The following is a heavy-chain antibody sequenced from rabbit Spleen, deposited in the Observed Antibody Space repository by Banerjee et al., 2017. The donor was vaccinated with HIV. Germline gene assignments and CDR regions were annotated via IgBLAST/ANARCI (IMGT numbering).Heavy chain of an antibody. V-gene: IGHV1S45*01. J-gene: IGHJ2*01. Sequence: LEESGGGLVKPGGTLTLTCTVSGFSFSSNWICWVRQAPGKGLEWIACIDTNDGDTDYANWPKGRFTISKTSSTTVTLQVTSLTAADTATYFCARNYVNAFDPWGQGTLVTVS. CDR1: GFSFSSNW. D-gene: IGHD1-1*01. CDR2: IDTNDGDT. CDR3: ARNYVNAFDP.